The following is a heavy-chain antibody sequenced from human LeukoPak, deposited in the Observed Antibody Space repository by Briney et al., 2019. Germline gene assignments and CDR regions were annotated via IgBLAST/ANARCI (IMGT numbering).Heavy chain of an antibody. V-gene: IGHV3-21*01. Sequence: PGGSLRLSCAASGFTFSSYSMNWVRQAPGKGLEWVSSISSSSSYIYYADSVKGRFTISRDNAKNSLYLQMNSLRAEDTAVYYCARVATFGVVIGFGYWGQGTLVTVSS. CDR2: ISSSSSYI. D-gene: IGHD3-3*01. CDR1: GFTFSSYS. J-gene: IGHJ4*02. CDR3: ARVATFGVVIGFGY.